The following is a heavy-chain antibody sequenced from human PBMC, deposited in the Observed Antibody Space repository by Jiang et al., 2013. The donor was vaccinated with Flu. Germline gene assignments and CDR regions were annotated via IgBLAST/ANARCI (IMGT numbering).Heavy chain of an antibody. Sequence: SLTCAVSGGSISSGGYSWSWIRQPPGKGLEWIGYIYHSGSTYYNPSLKSRVTISVDRSKNQFSLKLSSVTAADTAVYYCARVGYYDSSGYYPNFDYWGQGTLVTVSS. D-gene: IGHD3-22*01. CDR1: GGSISSGGYS. CDR2: IYHSGST. CDR3: ARVGYYDSSGYYPNFDY. V-gene: IGHV4-30-2*01. J-gene: IGHJ4*02.